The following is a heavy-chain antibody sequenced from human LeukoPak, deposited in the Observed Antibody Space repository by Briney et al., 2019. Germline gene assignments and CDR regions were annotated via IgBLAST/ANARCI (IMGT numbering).Heavy chain of an antibody. CDR3: ANGRNDYVWGSYRPSYYFDY. Sequence: GGSLRLSCAASGFTFSSYAMSWVRQAPGKGLEWVSAISGSGGSTYYADSVKGRFTISRDNSKNTLYLQMNSLRAEDTAVYYCANGRNDYVWGSYRPSYYFDYWGQGTLVTVSS. V-gene: IGHV3-23*01. J-gene: IGHJ4*02. CDR2: ISGSGGST. CDR1: GFTFSSYA. D-gene: IGHD3-16*02.